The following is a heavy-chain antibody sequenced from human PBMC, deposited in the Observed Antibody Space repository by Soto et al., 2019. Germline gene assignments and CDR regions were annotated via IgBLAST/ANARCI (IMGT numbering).Heavy chain of an antibody. CDR1: GASLSGYY. CDR3: VRDGTKNLRDWFDP. CDR2: IYATGSS. J-gene: IGHJ5*02. V-gene: IGHV4-4*07. Sequence: SETLSLTCTVSGASLSGYYWNWIRQPPGKGLEWIGRIYATGSSDYNPSLKSRITISVDMSRKQFSLTLRSVTAADTAMYYCVRDGTKNLRDWFDPWGQGILVTVSS. D-gene: IGHD1-1*01.